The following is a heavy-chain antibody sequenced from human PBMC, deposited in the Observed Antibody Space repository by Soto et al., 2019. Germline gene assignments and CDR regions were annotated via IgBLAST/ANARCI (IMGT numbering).Heavy chain of an antibody. CDR3: TTTVPAAIPRDAFDI. CDR1: GYTFTSYA. V-gene: IGHV1-3*01. Sequence: ASVKVSCKASGYTFTSYAMHWVRQAPGQRLEWMGWISAGNGNTKYSQKFQGRVTITTDTSASTAYMELRSLRSDDTAVYYCTTTVPAAIPRDAFDIWGHGTMVTVSS. CDR2: ISAGNGNT. J-gene: IGHJ3*02. D-gene: IGHD2-2*01.